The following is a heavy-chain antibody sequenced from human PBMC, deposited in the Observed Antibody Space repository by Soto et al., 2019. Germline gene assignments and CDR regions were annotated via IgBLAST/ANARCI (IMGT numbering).Heavy chain of an antibody. CDR2: IFPYDSDT. D-gene: IGHD1-1*01. CDR3: TRLPPDWIDDVDMDV. J-gene: IGHJ6*02. V-gene: IGHV5-51*01. Sequence: GESLKISCKGSGDSFTNFWIAWVRQMPGRGLEWMGMIFPYDSDTRYSPSFQGQVTMSADKSISTAYLQWRSLKASDTAMYYCTRLPPDWIDDVDMDVWGQGTSVTVSS. CDR1: GDSFTNFW.